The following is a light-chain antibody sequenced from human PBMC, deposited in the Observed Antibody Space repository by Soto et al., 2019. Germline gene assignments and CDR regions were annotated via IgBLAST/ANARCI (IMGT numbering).Light chain of an antibody. CDR3: CSYAGSSTPYV. Sequence: QSALTQPASVSGSPGQSITISCTGTSSDVGSYNLVSCYQQHTGKAPKLMIYEGSKRHSGVSNRFSGSKSGNTASLTISGLQAEDEADYYCCSYAGSSTPYVFGTGTKVTVL. CDR1: SSDVGSYNL. CDR2: EGS. V-gene: IGLV2-23*01. J-gene: IGLJ1*01.